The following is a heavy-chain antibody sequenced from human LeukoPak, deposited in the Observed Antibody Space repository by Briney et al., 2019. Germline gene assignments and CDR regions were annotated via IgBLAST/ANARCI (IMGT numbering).Heavy chain of an antibody. Sequence: GGSLRLSCAASGFTFSSYTMDWVRQAPGKGLEWVAVRSDDGSAQHYADSVRGRFTISRDNSKNTLSLQMNSLRPEDTAMYFCAKDRDPYSSGTWDPWGQGTLVIVSS. J-gene: IGHJ5*02. D-gene: IGHD3-22*01. CDR2: RSDDGSAQ. CDR3: AKDRDPYSSGTWDP. CDR1: GFTFSSYT. V-gene: IGHV3-30*18.